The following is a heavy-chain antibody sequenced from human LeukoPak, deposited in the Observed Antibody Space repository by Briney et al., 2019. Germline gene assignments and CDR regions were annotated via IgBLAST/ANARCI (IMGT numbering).Heavy chain of an antibody. J-gene: IGHJ4*02. CDR2: VSHDGSEE. CDR1: GFSFSTSW. Sequence: GGSLRLSCAASGFSFSTSWMGWVRQHPGKGLEWAATVSHDGSEEFYVDSVRGRFTISRDNAKNSLYLQMNSLRVEDTAVYYCARLPRHQPDDYRGQGTLVTVSS. CDR3: ARLPRHQPDDY. V-gene: IGHV3-7*04.